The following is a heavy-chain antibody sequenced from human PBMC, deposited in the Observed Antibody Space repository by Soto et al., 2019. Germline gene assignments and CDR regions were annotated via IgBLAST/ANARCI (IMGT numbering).Heavy chain of an antibody. CDR2: ISTSSHNI. V-gene: IGHV3-48*01. CDR3: AREGRGDTAMGTYFDY. Sequence: EVQLVESGGGLVQPGGSLRLSCAASGFTFSSYSMNWVRQAPGKGLEWVSYISTSSHNIYYADSVKGRFTISRDNAKKSLYLHMNSLRAEDTAVYYCAREGRGDTAMGTYFDYWGQGTLVTVSS. D-gene: IGHD5-18*01. J-gene: IGHJ4*02. CDR1: GFTFSSYS.